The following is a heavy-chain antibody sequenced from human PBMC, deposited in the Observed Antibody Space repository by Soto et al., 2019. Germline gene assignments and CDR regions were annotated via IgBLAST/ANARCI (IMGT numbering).Heavy chain of an antibody. V-gene: IGHV4-34*01. J-gene: IGHJ4*02. CDR2: INHSGST. CDR3: ARGKLSDYVWGSYRYHFDY. D-gene: IGHD3-16*02. Sequence: QVQLQQWGAGLLKPSETLSLTCAVYGGSFSGYYWSWIRQPPGKGLEWIGEINHSGSTNYNPSLMSRVTISVDTSKNQFSLKLSSVTAADTAVYYCARGKLSDYVWGSYRYHFDYWGQGTVVTVSS. CDR1: GGSFSGYY.